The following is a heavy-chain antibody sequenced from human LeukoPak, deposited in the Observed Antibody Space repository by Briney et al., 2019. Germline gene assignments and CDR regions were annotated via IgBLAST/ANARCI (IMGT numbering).Heavy chain of an antibody. D-gene: IGHD6-19*01. Sequence: PSETPSLTCTVSGDSISSGTSYWSWIRQPAGKGLEWIGHIYTTGSTHYNSSLKSRVTMSVDTSKNQFSLKLHSVTAADTAVYYCARDRGTSSSLGYFYYCMDVWGKGTTVTVSS. J-gene: IGHJ6*03. CDR1: GDSISSGTSY. CDR3: ARDRGTSSSLGYFYYCMDV. CDR2: IYTTGST. V-gene: IGHV4-61*09.